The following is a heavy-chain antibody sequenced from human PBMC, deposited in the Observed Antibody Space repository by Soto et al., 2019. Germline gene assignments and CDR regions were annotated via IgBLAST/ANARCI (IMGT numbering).Heavy chain of an antibody. CDR3: ARDRDYDILTGYYLGTNFDY. Sequence: GGSLRLSCAASGFTFSSYSMNWVRQAPGKGLEWVSSISSSSSYIYYADSVKGRFTISRDNAKNSLYLQMNSLRAEDTAVYYCARDRDYDILTGYYLGTNFDYWGQGTLVTVSS. J-gene: IGHJ4*02. D-gene: IGHD3-9*01. V-gene: IGHV3-21*01. CDR1: GFTFSSYS. CDR2: ISSSSSYI.